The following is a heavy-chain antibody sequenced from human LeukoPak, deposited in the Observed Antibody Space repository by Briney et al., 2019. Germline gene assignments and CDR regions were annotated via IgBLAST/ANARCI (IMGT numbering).Heavy chain of an antibody. CDR3: ARVTKAGAYYYYYMDV. CDR2: IYYSGST. J-gene: IGHJ6*03. V-gene: IGHV4-59*01. Sequence: SETLSLTCTVSGGSISSYYWSWIRQPPGKGLEWIGYIYYSGSTNYNPSLKSRVTISVDTSKNQFSLKLSSVTAADTAVYYCARVTKAGAYYYYYMDVWGKGTTVTVSS. CDR1: GGSISSYY. D-gene: IGHD2-8*01.